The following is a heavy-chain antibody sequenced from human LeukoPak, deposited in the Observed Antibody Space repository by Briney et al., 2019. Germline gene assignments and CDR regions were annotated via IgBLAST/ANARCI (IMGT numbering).Heavy chain of an antibody. Sequence: PGGSLRLSCAASGFTFSSYEMNWVRQAPGKGLEWVSSISSSSSYIYYADSVKGRFTISRDNAKNSLYLQMKSLRAEDTAVYDCARDYYDSSGYYYANWFDPWGQGTLVTVSS. D-gene: IGHD3-22*01. J-gene: IGHJ5*02. CDR1: GFTFSSYE. CDR2: ISSSSSYI. CDR3: ARDYYDSSGYYYANWFDP. V-gene: IGHV3-21*01.